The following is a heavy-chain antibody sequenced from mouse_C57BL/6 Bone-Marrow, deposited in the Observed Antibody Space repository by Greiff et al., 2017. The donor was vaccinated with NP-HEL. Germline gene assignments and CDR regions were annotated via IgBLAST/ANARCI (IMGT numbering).Heavy chain of an antibody. CDR2: IYPSDSET. J-gene: IGHJ2*01. CDR1: GYTFTSYW. CDR3: ARKRGLRLGY. V-gene: IGHV1-61*01. D-gene: IGHD2-4*01. Sequence: QVQLQQPGAELVRPGSSVKLSCKASGYTFTSYWMDWVKQRPGQGLEWIGNIYPSDSETHYNQKFKDKATLTVDKSSSTAYMQLSSLTSEDSAVYYCARKRGLRLGYWGQGTTLTVSS.